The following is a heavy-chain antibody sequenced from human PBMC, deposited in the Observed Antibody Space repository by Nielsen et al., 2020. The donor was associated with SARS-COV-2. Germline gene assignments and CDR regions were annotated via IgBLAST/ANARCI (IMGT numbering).Heavy chain of an antibody. V-gene: IGHV5-51*01. J-gene: IGHJ4*02. Sequence: GESLKISYKGSGYSFTSYWIGWVRQMPGKGLEWMGFIFPGDSDTKYSPSFQGRVTISVDKSITTAYLQWSSLGASDTAIYYCARNDILTGYSPDYWGQGTLVTVSS. CDR1: GYSFTSYW. D-gene: IGHD3-9*01. CDR2: IFPGDSDT. CDR3: ARNDILTGYSPDY.